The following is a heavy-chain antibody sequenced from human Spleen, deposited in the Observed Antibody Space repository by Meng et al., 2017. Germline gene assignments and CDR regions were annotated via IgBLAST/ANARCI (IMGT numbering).Heavy chain of an antibody. Sequence: QGQLVQSGAEVKKPGASAKVSCKPSGYNFPDYYIHWVRQAPGQGLEWMGRIDPKNGDTHYAQKFQGRVTMTGDTSISTAYMDLSGLRSDDTAVYYCARDEDISAAGKLFGDYWGQGTLVTVSS. CDR1: GYNFPDYY. V-gene: IGHV1-2*06. CDR2: IDPKNGDT. D-gene: IGHD6-13*01. J-gene: IGHJ4*02. CDR3: ARDEDISAAGKLFGDY.